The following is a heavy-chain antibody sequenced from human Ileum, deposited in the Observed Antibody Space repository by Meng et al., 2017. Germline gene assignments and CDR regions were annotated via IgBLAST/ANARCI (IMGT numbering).Heavy chain of an antibody. CDR2: ISNSGGST. Sequence: GGSLRLSCAASGFTFSSYAMSWVRQAPGKGLEWVSGISNSGGSTYYADSVKGRFTISRDNSKNTLYLQMNSLRAEDTAVYYCAKARGMATKNYYFDYWGQGTLVTVSS. CDR1: GFTFSSYA. D-gene: IGHD5-24*01. V-gene: IGHV3-23*01. J-gene: IGHJ4*02. CDR3: AKARGMATKNYYFDY.